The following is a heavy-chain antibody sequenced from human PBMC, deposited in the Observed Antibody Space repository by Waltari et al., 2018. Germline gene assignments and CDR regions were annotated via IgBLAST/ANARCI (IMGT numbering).Heavy chain of an antibody. J-gene: IGHJ4*02. CDR1: GGSISSGGYY. CDR3: ARGHYYDSSGFSPFDY. D-gene: IGHD3-22*01. CDR2: IYYSGST. V-gene: IGHV4-31*03. Sequence: QVQLQESGPGLVKPSQTLSLTCTVSGGSISSGGYYWSWIRPPPGKGLEWIGYIYYSGSTYYNPSLKSRVTISVDTSKNQFSLKLSSVTAADTAVYYCARGHYYDSSGFSPFDYWGQGTLVTVSS.